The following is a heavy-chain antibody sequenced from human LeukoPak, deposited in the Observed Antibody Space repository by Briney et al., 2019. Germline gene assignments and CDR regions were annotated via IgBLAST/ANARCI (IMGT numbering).Heavy chain of an antibody. Sequence: ASVKVSCKASGGTFSSYAISWVRQAPGQGLEWMGGIIPIFGTANYAQKFQGRVTITADESTSTAYMELSSLRSEDTAVYYCARDLSSAGYSSSWYFDPWGQGTLVTVSS. CDR2: IIPIFGTA. V-gene: IGHV1-69*13. D-gene: IGHD6-13*01. J-gene: IGHJ5*02. CDR3: ARDLSSAGYSSSWYFDP. CDR1: GGTFSSYA.